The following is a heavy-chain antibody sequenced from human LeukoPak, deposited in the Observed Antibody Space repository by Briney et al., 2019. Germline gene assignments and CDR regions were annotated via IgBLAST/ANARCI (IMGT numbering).Heavy chain of an antibody. D-gene: IGHD5-12*01. J-gene: IGHJ4*02. Sequence: GASVKVSCKASGGTFSSYAISWVRQAPGQGLEWMGRIIPMFGAANYAQKFQARITITTDESTSTVYMELSSLRSEDTAVYYCAIEWKWLQPYFDYWGQGTLVTVSS. V-gene: IGHV1-69*05. CDR3: AIEWKWLQPYFDY. CDR2: IIPMFGAA. CDR1: GGTFSSYA.